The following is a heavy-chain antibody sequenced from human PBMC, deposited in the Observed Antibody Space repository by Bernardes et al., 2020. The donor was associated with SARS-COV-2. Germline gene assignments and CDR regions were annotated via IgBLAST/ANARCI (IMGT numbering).Heavy chain of an antibody. D-gene: IGHD6-19*01. J-gene: IGHJ3*02. V-gene: IGHV3-7*01. CDR3: ARHGGQWLDVGAFDI. CDR2: INQDASEK. Sequence: NGLEWVANINQDASEKYYVDSVKGRFTISRDNAKNSLYLQMNSLRAEDTAVYYCARHGGQWLDVGAFDIWGQGTMVTVSS.